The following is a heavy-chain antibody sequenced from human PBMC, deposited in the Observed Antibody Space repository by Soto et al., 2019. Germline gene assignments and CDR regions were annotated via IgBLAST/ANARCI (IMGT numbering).Heavy chain of an antibody. CDR3: GRGGGYYFDY. CDR1: SGSIGSNNW. Sequence: QVQLQESGPGLVQPSGTLSLTCTVSSGSIGSNNWWNWVRLPPGKGLEWIGEIFHTGSTNYNPSLRGGVTISLDMSRTQSPRGLGPVTAADRAVYSWGRGGGYYFDYWGQGTLVTVSS. CDR2: IFHTGST. V-gene: IGHV4-4*02. D-gene: IGHD3-16*01. J-gene: IGHJ4*02.